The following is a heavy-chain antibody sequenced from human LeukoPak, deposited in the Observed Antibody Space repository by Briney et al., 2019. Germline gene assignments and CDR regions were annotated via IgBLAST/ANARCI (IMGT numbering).Heavy chain of an antibody. CDR3: AREKDDHGDPGPLDA. Sequence: GGPLRLSCAASGFTFSSYEMNWVRQAPGKGLEWVSYISSSGSTIYYADSVKGRFTISRDNAKNSLYLQMNSLRVEDTAVYYCAREKDDHGDPGPLDAWGQGDLVTVSS. CDR2: ISSSGSTI. J-gene: IGHJ5*02. CDR1: GFTFSSYE. D-gene: IGHD4-17*01. V-gene: IGHV3-48*03.